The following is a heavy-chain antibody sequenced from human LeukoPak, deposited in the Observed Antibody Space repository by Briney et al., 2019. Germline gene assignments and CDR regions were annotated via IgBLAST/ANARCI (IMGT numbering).Heavy chain of an antibody. CDR3: AKDVEGGSGSYYTSFWDY. D-gene: IGHD3-10*01. Sequence: PGGSLRLSCAASGFTFSSYWMSWVRQAPGKGLEWVANIKQDGSEKYYVDSVKGRFTISRDNAKNSLYLQMNSLRAEDTAVYYCAKDVEGGSGSYYTSFWDYWGQGTLVTVSS. CDR2: IKQDGSEK. J-gene: IGHJ4*02. V-gene: IGHV3-7*01. CDR1: GFTFSSYW.